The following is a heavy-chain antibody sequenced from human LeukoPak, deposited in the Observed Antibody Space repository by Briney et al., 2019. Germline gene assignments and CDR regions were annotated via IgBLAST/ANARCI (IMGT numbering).Heavy chain of an antibody. Sequence: GGYLRLSCAAPGFTFTRYGMHSVLQAPGQRLDGVAVIRYDGSNKYYADSVKGRFIISRDNSKNTLYLQMNSLRAEDTAVYYCAKDLGLVMATSSVGYFDYWGEGTLVTVSS. D-gene: IGHD5-24*01. CDR2: IRYDGSNK. CDR1: GFTFTRYG. J-gene: IGHJ4*02. CDR3: AKDLGLVMATSSVGYFDY. V-gene: IGHV3-30*02.